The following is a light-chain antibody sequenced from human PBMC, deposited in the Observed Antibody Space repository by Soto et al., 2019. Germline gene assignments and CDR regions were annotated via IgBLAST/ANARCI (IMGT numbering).Light chain of an antibody. V-gene: IGKV3-15*01. CDR2: GAS. Sequence: EVVLTQSPGTRSLSPGERATRSCSASQSLSSSYLAWYQQKPGQAPRLLIYGASTRATGIPARFSGSGSGTQFTLTISSLQSEDFAVYYCQQYNNWPPAWTFGQGTKVDIK. CDR3: QQYNNWPPAWT. J-gene: IGKJ1*01. CDR1: QSLSSSY.